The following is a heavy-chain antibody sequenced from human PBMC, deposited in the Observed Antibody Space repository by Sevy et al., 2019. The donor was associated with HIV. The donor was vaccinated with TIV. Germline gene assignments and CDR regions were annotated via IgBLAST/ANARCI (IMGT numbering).Heavy chain of an antibody. CDR3: ARDQIGRVAAAGTGMDV. Sequence: GGSLRLSCAASGFTFSSYAMHWVRQAPGKGLEWVAVISYDGSNKYYADSVKGRFTISRDNSKNTLYLQMNSLRAEDTAVYYCARDQIGRVAAAGTGMDVWGQGTTVTVSS. CDR2: ISYDGSNK. V-gene: IGHV3-30*04. J-gene: IGHJ6*02. CDR1: GFTFSSYA. D-gene: IGHD6-13*01.